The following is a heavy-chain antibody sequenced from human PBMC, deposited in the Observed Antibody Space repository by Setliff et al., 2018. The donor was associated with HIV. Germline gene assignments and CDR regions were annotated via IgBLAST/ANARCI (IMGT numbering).Heavy chain of an antibody. V-gene: IGHV1-8*02. J-gene: IGHJ4*02. CDR1: GSSFSNYD. CDR2: MNPDSGNT. Sequence: GASVKVSCKTSGSSFSNYDVNWVRQAAGQGLEWMGWMNPDSGNTGYAQKFQGRVTMTRNTSISTAYMELTNLRSDDTAVYYCARGRPKYDFWSGYFVYWGQGVLVTVSS. D-gene: IGHD3-3*01. CDR3: ARGRPKYDFWSGYFVY.